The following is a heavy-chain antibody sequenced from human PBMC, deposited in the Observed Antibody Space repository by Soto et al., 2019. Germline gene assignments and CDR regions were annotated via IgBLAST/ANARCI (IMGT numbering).Heavy chain of an antibody. D-gene: IGHD3-3*01. CDR1: GDSISSGDNS. V-gene: IGHV4-30-2*01. CDR3: ARGSDRNGYYGGFDY. J-gene: IGHJ4*02. Sequence: QLQLQESGSGLVKPSQTLSLTCGVSGDSISSGDNSWNWIRQPPGKGLEWIGHIYHKWGTNYNPSLKSRVTISLDRSKNEFSLKLTSVTAADTAVYYCARGSDRNGYYGGFDYWGQGTLATVSS. CDR2: IYHKWGT.